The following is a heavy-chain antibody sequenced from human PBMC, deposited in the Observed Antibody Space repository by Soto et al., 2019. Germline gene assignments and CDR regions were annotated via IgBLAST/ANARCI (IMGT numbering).Heavy chain of an antibody. V-gene: IGHV3-30*18. J-gene: IGHJ4*02. Sequence: QVQLVESGGGVVQPGRSLRLSCAASGFTFSSYGMHWVRQAPGKGLEWVAVISYDGSNKYYADSVKGRFTISRDNSKNTLYLQMNSLRPEDTAVYYCAKDRCQMYDYGYTEDDWGQGTLVTFSS. CDR1: GFTFSSYG. CDR3: AKDRCQMYDYGYTEDD. D-gene: IGHD3-10*01. CDR2: ISYDGSNK.